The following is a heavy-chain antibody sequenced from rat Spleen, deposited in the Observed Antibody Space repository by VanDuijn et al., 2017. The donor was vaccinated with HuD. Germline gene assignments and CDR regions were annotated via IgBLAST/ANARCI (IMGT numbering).Heavy chain of an antibody. CDR2: ISYEGSST. V-gene: IGHV5-22*01. Sequence: EVQLVESGGGLVQPGRSLKLSCAASGFTFSNYDMAWVRHAPTKGLEWIASISYEGSSTYYGDSVKGRFTISRDNAKSTLYLQMNSLRSEDTATYYCARRGYYHDYWGQGVMVTVSS. J-gene: IGHJ2*01. D-gene: IGHD1-12*02. CDR3: ARRGYYHDY. CDR1: GFTFSNYD.